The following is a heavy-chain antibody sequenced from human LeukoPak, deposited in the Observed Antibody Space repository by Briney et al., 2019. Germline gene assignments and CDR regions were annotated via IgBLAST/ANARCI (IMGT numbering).Heavy chain of an antibody. V-gene: IGHV4-34*01. CDR1: GGSFSGYY. CDR3: ARGRYVTTRGGAAAGFLDY. CDR2: INHGGST. D-gene: IGHD6-13*01. J-gene: IGHJ4*02. Sequence: SETLSLTCAVYGGSFSGYYWSWIRQPPGKGLEWIREINHGGSTNYNPSLKSRVTISVDTSQNQFSLRLSSVTAADTAVYYCARGRYVTTRGGAAAGFLDYWGQGTLVTVSS.